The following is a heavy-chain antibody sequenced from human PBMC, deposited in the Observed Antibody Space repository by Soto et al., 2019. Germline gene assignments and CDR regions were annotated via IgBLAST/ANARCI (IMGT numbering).Heavy chain of an antibody. V-gene: IGHV1-69*13. CDR1: GGTFSSYA. CDR2: IIPIFGTA. Sequence: SVKVSCKASGGTFSSYAIIWVRQAPGQGLEWMGGIIPIFGTANYAQKFQGRVTITADESTSKAYMELSSLRSEDTAVYYCARTDCGGECYELKADYYYGMDVWGQGTKVTVSS. D-gene: IGHD2-21*01. CDR3: ARTDCGGECYELKADYYYGMDV. J-gene: IGHJ6*02.